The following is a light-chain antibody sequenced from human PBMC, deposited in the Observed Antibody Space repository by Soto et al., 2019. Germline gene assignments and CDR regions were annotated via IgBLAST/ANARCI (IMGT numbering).Light chain of an antibody. CDR1: QSVSSN. CDR3: QQYNNWLS. CDR2: RAS. Sequence: EIVMTQSPATLSVSPGERATLSCRASQSVSSNLAWYQQKPGQAPRLLIYRASTRATGIPARFSGSGSGTDFTLTISSLQSEDFAVYYCQQYNNWLSFGQGTKVEIK. J-gene: IGKJ1*01. V-gene: IGKV3-15*01.